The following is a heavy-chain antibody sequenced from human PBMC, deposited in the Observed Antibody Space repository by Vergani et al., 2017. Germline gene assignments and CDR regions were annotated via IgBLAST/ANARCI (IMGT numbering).Heavy chain of an antibody. V-gene: IGHV3-21*01. CDR3: ARYGDYYSKPSTNWFDP. CDR2: ISSSSSYI. D-gene: IGHD4-17*01. J-gene: IGHJ5*02. CDR1: GFTFSSYS. Sequence: EVQLVESGGGLVKPGGSLRLSCAASGFTFSSYSMNWVRQAPGKGLEWVSSISSSSSYIYYADSVKGRFTISRDNAKNSLYLQMNSLRAEDTAVYYCARYGDYYSKPSTNWFDPWGQGTLVTVSS.